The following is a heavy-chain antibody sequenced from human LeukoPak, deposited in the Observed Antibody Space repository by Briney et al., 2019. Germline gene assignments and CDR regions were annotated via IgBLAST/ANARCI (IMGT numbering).Heavy chain of an antibody. V-gene: IGHV3-53*01. D-gene: IGHD3-10*01. CDR1: GLTVSGNY. Sequence: GGSLRLSCAVSGLTVSGNYITWVRQAPGKGLEWVSVIYANGNTYYADSMQGRLTTSRDKSKNTVFLQMNSLRAEDTAMYYCARVGEGELGNWFDPWGQGTLVTVSS. CDR2: IYANGNT. CDR3: ARVGEGELGNWFDP. J-gene: IGHJ5*02.